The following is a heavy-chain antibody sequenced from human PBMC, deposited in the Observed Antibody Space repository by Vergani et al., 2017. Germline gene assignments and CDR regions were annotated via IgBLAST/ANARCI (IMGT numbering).Heavy chain of an antibody. CDR1: GFTFSSYA. CDR3: ARWGSYRLGYFDY. Sequence: EVQLLESGGGLVKPGGSLRLSCAASGFTFSSYAMSWVRQAPGKGLEWVSAISGSGGSTYYADSVKGRFTISRDNSKNTLYLQMNSLRAEDTAVYYCARWGSYRLGYFDYWGQGTLVTVSS. V-gene: IGHV3-23*01. CDR2: ISGSGGST. J-gene: IGHJ4*02. D-gene: IGHD3-16*02.